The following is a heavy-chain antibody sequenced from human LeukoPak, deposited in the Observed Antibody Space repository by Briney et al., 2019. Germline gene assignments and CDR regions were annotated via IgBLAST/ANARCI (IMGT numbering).Heavy chain of an antibody. CDR1: GASISGGGYY. V-gene: IGHV4-31*02. CDR2: IYNTGHT. D-gene: IGHD2-15*01. Sequence: PSETLSLTCSVSGASISGGGYYWSWVRHRPGKGLEWIGHIYNTGHTYYNPSLGGRITMSVDTTKDQFSLRLSSVTTADSAVYFCARGACSGGSCYQVVPQQRRQELDSWGPGTLVTVSS. J-gene: IGHJ4*02. CDR3: ARGACSGGSCYQVVPQQRRQELDS.